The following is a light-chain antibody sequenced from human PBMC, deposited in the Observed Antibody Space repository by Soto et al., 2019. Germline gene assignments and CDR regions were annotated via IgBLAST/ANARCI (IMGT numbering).Light chain of an antibody. CDR2: DVS. CDR3: SSYTSSSTLRV. Sequence: QSVLTQPASGSGSPGQSITISCTGTSSDVGGYNYVSWYQQHPGKAPKLMIYDVSNRPSGVSNRFSGSKSGNTASLTISGLQAEDEADYYCSSYTSSSTLRVFGGGTKVTVL. J-gene: IGLJ2*01. V-gene: IGLV2-14*01. CDR1: SSDVGGYNY.